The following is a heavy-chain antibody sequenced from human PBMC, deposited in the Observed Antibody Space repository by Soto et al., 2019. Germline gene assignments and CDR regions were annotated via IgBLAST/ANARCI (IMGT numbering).Heavy chain of an antibody. CDR2: INPNSGGT. J-gene: IGHJ5*02. CDR3: ARGCSGGSCYGGWFDP. V-gene: IGHV1-2*04. CDR1: GYTFTGYY. Sequence: ASVKVSCKASGYTFTGYYMHWVRQAPGQGLEWMGWINPNSGGTNYAQKFKGWVNMTRNTSISTAYMGLSGLRADDTAVYYCARGCSGGSCYGGWFDPWGQGTLVTVSS. D-gene: IGHD2-15*01.